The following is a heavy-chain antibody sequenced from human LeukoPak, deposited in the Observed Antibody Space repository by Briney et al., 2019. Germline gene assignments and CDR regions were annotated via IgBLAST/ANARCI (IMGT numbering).Heavy chain of an antibody. D-gene: IGHD3-9*01. J-gene: IGHJ3*02. CDR1: GYTFTSYG. V-gene: IGHV1-18*01. Sequence: ASVKVSCKASGYTFTSYGISWVGQAPGQGLEWMGWISAYNGNTNYAQKLQGRVTMTTDTSTSTAYMELRSLRSDDTAVYYCASTRLVRDAFDIWGQGTMVTVSS. CDR3: ASTRLVRDAFDI. CDR2: ISAYNGNT.